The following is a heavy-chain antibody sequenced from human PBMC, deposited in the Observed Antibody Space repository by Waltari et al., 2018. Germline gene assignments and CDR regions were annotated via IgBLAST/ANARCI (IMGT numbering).Heavy chain of an antibody. CDR2: IYSAGRT. CDR3: ARPGEGPSSH. V-gene: IGHV3-53*01. J-gene: IGHJ4*02. CDR1: GIIVSANY. Sequence: EVQLVEYGGGLSQTGGSLSASCAASGIIVSANYRNWVRQAPGTGPQWVSVIYSAGRTYYADSVKGRFTISRDNTKNTVYLQMNNLKTEDTAVYYCARPGEGPSSHWGQGTLVTVSS. D-gene: IGHD4-17*01.